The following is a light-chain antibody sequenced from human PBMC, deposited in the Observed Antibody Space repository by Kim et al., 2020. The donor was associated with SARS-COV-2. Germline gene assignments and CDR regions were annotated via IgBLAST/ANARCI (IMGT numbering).Light chain of an antibody. CDR2: YDR. CDR3: QVWDSSSDHPLVV. J-gene: IGLJ2*01. Sequence: SYELTQPPPVSVAPGKTASITCGGNNIGTKSVHWYQQKPGQAPVVVIYYDRDRPSGIPERFSGSNSGNTATLTISRVEAGDEADYYCQVWDSSSDHPLVVFGGGTQLTVL. V-gene: IGLV3-21*04. CDR1: NIGTKS.